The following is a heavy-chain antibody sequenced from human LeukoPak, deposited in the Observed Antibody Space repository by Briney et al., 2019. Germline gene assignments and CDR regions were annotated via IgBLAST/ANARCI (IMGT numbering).Heavy chain of an antibody. Sequence: ASVKVSCKASGYIFTSYGISWVRQAPGQGLEWMGWISVYNGNTNYAQKLQDRVTMTTDTPTGTAYMELKSLRSDDTAVYYCARGLSGGELRPLDYWGQGTPVTVSS. CDR3: ARGLSGGELRPLDY. V-gene: IGHV1-18*01. CDR2: ISVYNGNT. CDR1: GYIFTSYG. J-gene: IGHJ4*02. D-gene: IGHD1-26*01.